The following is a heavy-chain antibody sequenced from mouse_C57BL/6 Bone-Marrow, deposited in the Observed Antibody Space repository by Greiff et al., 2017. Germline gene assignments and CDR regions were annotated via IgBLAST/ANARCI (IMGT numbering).Heavy chain of an antibody. D-gene: IGHD3-2*02. CDR3: ASPRQGSSGSAWFAY. Sequence: VQLQQSGPELVKPGASVKISCKASGYAFSSSWMNWVKQRPGKGLEWIGRIYPGDGDTNYNGKFKGKATLTADKSSSTAYMQLSSLTSEDSAVYFCASPRQGSSGSAWFAYWGQGTLVTVSA. CDR2: IYPGDGDT. V-gene: IGHV1-82*01. CDR1: GYAFSSSW. J-gene: IGHJ3*01.